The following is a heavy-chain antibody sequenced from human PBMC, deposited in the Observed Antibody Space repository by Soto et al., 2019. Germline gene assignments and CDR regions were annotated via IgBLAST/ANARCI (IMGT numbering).Heavy chain of an antibody. CDR2: ISGSGGST. CDR1: GFSFSSYA. CDR3: AKALGYSYGYPPDY. Sequence: EVQLLESGGGLVQPGGSLRLSCAASGFSFSSYAMTWVRQAPGKGLEWVSTISGSGGSTYYADSVKGRFTISRDNSKNTLYVQMNSLRAEDTAVCYCAKALGYSYGYPPDYWGQGTLVTVSA. D-gene: IGHD5-18*01. V-gene: IGHV3-23*01. J-gene: IGHJ4*02.